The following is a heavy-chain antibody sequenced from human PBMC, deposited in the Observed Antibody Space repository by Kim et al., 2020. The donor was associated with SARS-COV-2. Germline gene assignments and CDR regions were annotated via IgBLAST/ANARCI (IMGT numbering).Heavy chain of an antibody. CDR1: GYSFTSYW. CDR2: IYPGDSDT. CDR3: ARQIYDSSGWIELFAFDI. D-gene: IGHD3-22*01. V-gene: IGHV5-51*01. J-gene: IGHJ3*02. Sequence: GESLKISCKGSGYSFTSYWIGWVRQMPGKGLEWVGIIYPGDSDTRYSPSFQGQVTISADKSISTAYLQWSSLKASDTAMYYCARQIYDSSGWIELFAFDIWGQGTMVTVSS.